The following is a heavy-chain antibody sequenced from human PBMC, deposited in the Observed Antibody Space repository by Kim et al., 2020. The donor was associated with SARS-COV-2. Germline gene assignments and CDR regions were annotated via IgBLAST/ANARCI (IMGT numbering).Heavy chain of an antibody. V-gene: IGHV1-24*01. D-gene: IGHD2-21*02. J-gene: IGHJ4*02. Sequence: ASVKVSCKVSGYTLTELSMHWVRQAPGKGLEWMGGFDPEDGETIYAQKFQGRVTMTEDTSTDTAYMELSSLRSEDTAVYYCATSLPYCGGDCHYPSDYWGQGTLVTVSS. CDR1: GYTLTELS. CDR3: ATSLPYCGGDCHYPSDY. CDR2: FDPEDGET.